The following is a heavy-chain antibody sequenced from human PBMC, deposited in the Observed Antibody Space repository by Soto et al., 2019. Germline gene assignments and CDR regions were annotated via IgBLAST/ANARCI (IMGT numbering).Heavy chain of an antibody. Sequence: QVQLVQSGAEVKKPGASVKVSCKASGYTFTSYAMHWVRQAPGQRLEWMGWINAGNGNTKQSQKFQGRVTITRDTCGRTADMERSSLRSEDTAVYYCARSAPPIDYWGQGTLVTVSS. CDR1: GYTFTSYA. V-gene: IGHV1-3*01. CDR3: ARSAPPIDY. J-gene: IGHJ4*02. CDR2: INAGNGNT.